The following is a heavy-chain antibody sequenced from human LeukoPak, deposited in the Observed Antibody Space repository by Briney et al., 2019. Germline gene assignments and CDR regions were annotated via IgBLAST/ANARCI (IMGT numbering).Heavy chain of an antibody. CDR2: IYTSGST. D-gene: IGHD4-17*01. CDR1: GGSISSYY. Sequence: SETLSLTCTVSGGSISSYYWSWIRQPAGKGLEWIGRIYTSGSTNYNPSLKSRVTMSVDTSKNQFSLKPSSVTAADTAVYYCARDDYGDESTWFDPWGQGTLVTVSS. J-gene: IGHJ5*02. V-gene: IGHV4-4*07. CDR3: ARDDYGDESTWFDP.